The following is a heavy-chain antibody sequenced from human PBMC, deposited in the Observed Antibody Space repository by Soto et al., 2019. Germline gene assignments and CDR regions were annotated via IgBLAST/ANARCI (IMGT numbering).Heavy chain of an antibody. V-gene: IGHV1-46*01. Sequence: ASVKVSCKASGDTFTSYYMHWVRQAPGQGLEWMGIINPSGGSTSYAQKFQGRVTMTRDTSTSTVYMELSSLRSEDTAVYYCARAYTLRISSSGVGYWGQGTLVTVSS. CDR1: GDTFTSYY. J-gene: IGHJ4*02. CDR3: ARAYTLRISSSGVGY. D-gene: IGHD6-6*01. CDR2: INPSGGST.